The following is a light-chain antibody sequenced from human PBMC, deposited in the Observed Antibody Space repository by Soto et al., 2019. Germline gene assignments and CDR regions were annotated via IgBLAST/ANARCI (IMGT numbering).Light chain of an antibody. CDR2: AAS. J-gene: IGKJ5*01. V-gene: IGKV1-12*01. Sequence: DIQMTRSPSSLSASAVDRVTIAFRASQDISSWLAWYQQKPGKAPKLLIYAASSLQSGVPSRFSGSGSGTDFTLTISSLQPEDFATYYCQQANSFPITFGQGTRLEIK. CDR3: QQANSFPIT. CDR1: QDISSW.